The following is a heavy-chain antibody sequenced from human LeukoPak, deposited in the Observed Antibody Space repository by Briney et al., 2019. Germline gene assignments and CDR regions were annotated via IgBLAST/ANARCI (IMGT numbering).Heavy chain of an antibody. CDR2: ISASGGTT. CDR3: AKSRGSGTGSYFDY. CDR1: GFAFSASG. D-gene: IGHD2-15*01. Sequence: GGSLRLSCAASGFAFSASGMHWVRQAPGKGLEWVSGISASGGTTYYADSVKGRFTISRDNSKNTLYLQMNSLRAEDTAVYYCAKSRGSGTGSYFDYWGQGTLVTVSS. J-gene: IGHJ4*02. V-gene: IGHV3-23*01.